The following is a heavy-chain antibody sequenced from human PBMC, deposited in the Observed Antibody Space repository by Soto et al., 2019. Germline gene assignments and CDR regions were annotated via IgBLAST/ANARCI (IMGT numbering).Heavy chain of an antibody. CDR3: ARDERLQVLDYEYYYYYGMDV. CDR1: GCTFISYA. Sequence: SVKVSCKASGCTFISYAISWVRQAPGQGLEWMGGINPIFGTANYAQKFQGRVTITADESTSTAYMELSSLRSEDTAVYYCARDERLQVLDYEYYYYYGMDVWGQGTTVTVSS. V-gene: IGHV1-69*13. J-gene: IGHJ6*02. CDR2: INPIFGTA. D-gene: IGHD3-16*01.